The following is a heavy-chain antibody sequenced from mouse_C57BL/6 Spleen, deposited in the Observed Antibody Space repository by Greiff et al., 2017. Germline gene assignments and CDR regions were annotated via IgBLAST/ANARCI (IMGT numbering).Heavy chain of an antibody. Sequence: DVMLVESGGGLVQPGGSLKLSCAASGFTFSDYYMYWVRQTPEKRLEWVAYISNGGGSTYYPDTVKGRFTISRDNAKNTLYLQMSRLKSEDTAMYYCARQGLFPGYFDVWGTGTTVTVSS. CDR3: ARQGLFPGYFDV. CDR1: GFTFSDYY. CDR2: ISNGGGST. D-gene: IGHD1-1*01. J-gene: IGHJ1*03. V-gene: IGHV5-12*01.